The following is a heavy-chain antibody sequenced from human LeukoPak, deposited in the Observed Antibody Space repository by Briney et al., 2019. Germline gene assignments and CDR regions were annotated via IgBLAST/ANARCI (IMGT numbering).Heavy chain of an antibody. CDR3: ARDNGTSYFDY. CDR1: GGSISSGDYY. CDR2: IYCSGST. V-gene: IGHV4-30-4*01. J-gene: IGHJ4*02. Sequence: SETLSLTCTVSGGSISSGDYYWSWIRQPPGKGLEWIGYIYCSGSTYYIPSLKSRVTISVDTSKNQFSLKLSSVTAADTAVYYCARDNGTSYFDYWGQGTLVTVSS. D-gene: IGHD1-1*01.